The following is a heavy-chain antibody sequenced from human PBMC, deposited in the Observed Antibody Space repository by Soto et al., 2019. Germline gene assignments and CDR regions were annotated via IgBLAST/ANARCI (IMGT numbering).Heavy chain of an antibody. V-gene: IGHV1-2*04. D-gene: IGHD6-13*01. J-gene: IGHJ6*02. CDR3: ASARDLVYSSTLNGMDV. CDR1: GYTFTNYS. Sequence: ASVKVSCKASGYTFTNYSMHWVRQATGQGLEWMGWINPNSGGTNYAQKFQGWVTMTRDTSISTAYMELSRLRSDDTAVYYCASARDLVYSSTLNGMDVWGQGTTVTVSS. CDR2: INPNSGGT.